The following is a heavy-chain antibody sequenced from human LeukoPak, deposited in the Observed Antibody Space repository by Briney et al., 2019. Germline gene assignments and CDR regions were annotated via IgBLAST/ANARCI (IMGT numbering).Heavy chain of an antibody. CDR1: GFTFSIHA. Sequence: TGGSLRLSCAGSGFTFSIHAMSWVRQAPGKGLEWGSTIGGGDTYYADSVKGRFTISRDDSQSTVHLQMNSLRAEDTAVYYCAKDWIPYNRVFDCFDFWGQGTLVTVSS. D-gene: IGHD1-1*01. V-gene: IGHV3-23*01. J-gene: IGHJ4*02. CDR2: IGGGDT. CDR3: AKDWIPYNRVFDCFDF.